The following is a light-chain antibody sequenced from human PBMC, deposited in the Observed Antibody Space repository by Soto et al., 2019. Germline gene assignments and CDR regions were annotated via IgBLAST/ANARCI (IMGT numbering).Light chain of an antibody. CDR3: QQRGSWPS. CDR2: DAS. J-gene: IGKJ2*01. V-gene: IGKV3-11*01. CDR1: QSVSSY. Sequence: EIVLTQSPATLSLSPGERATLSCRASQSVSSYLAWYQQKPGQAPRLLIYDASNRATGIPARFSGGGSGTDFTLTISSLEPEDFAVYYCQQRGSWPSFGQGIRLDFK.